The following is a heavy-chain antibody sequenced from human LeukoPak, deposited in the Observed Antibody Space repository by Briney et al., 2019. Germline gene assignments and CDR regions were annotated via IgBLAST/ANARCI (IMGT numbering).Heavy chain of an antibody. CDR3: AKDMRVVAATYHAFDI. D-gene: IGHD2-15*01. CDR1: GFTFDDYA. CDR2: ISWNSGSI. V-gene: IGHV3-9*01. Sequence: GGSLRLSCAASGFTFDDYAMHWVRQAPGKGLEWVSGISWNSGSIGYADSVKGRFTISRDNAKNSLYLQMNSLRAEDTALYYCAKDMRVVAATYHAFDIWGQGTMVTVSS. J-gene: IGHJ3*02.